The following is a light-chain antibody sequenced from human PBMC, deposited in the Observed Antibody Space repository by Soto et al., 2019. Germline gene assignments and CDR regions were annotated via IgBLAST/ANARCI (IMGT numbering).Light chain of an antibody. V-gene: IGLV2-8*01. CDR1: SSDIGAYDS. CDR3: SLYAGSNNYV. J-gene: IGLJ1*01. CDR2: EVS. Sequence: QSALTQTPSASGSRGQSVTISCTGTSSDIGAYDSVSWYQHHPGKAPRALIYEVSKRPSGFPDRFSGSKSGNTASLTVSGLQTEDEADYYCSLYAGSNNYVFGTGTKLTVL.